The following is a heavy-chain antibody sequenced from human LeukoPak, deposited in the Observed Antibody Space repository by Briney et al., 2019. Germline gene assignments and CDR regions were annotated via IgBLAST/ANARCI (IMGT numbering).Heavy chain of an antibody. CDR1: GFTVSSNY. J-gene: IGHJ3*02. D-gene: IGHD3-22*01. Sequence: GGSLRLSCAASGFTVSSNYMSWVRQAPGKGLEWVSVIYSGGSTYYADSVKGRFTISRHNSKNTMYLQMNSLRAEDTAVYYCARDLESYYYDSSTSPNAFDIWGQGTMVTVSS. V-gene: IGHV3-66*01. CDR2: IYSGGST. CDR3: ARDLESYYYDSSTSPNAFDI.